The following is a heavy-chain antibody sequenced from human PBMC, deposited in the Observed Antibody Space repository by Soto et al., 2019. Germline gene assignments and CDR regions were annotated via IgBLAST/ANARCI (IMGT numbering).Heavy chain of an antibody. V-gene: IGHV1-69*05. J-gene: IGHJ4*02. CDR3: AADSGDY. CDR1: GCLLRSYS. CDR2: IIPIFGTA. Sequence: CKDCGCLLRSYSSSWVRQAPGQGLEWMGGIIPIFGTANYAQKFQGRVTITRDMSTSTAYMELSSLRSEDTAVYYCAADSGDYWGQGTMVTRSS.